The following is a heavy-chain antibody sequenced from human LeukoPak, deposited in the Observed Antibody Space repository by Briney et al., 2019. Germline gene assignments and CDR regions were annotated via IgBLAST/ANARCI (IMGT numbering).Heavy chain of an antibody. V-gene: IGHV4-59*01. CDR3: ARATVTLYYYYMDV. CDR1: GGSISSYY. J-gene: IGHJ6*03. CDR2: IYYSGST. D-gene: IGHD4-11*01. Sequence: SETLSLTCTVSGGSISSYYWSWIRQPPGKGLEWIGYIYYSGSTNYNPSLKSRVTISVDTSKNQFSLKLSSVTAADTAVSYCARATVTLYYYYMDVWGKGTTVTVSS.